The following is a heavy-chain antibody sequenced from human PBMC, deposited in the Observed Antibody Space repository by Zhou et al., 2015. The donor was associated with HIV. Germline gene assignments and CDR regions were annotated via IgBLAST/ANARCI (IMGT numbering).Heavy chain of an antibody. D-gene: IGHD5-24*01. CDR1: GYTFTSYG. J-gene: IGHJ4*02. CDR3: ARELDGLDY. Sequence: QVQLVQSGAEVKKPGASVKVSCKASGYTFTSYGISWVRQAPGQGLEWMGWISAYNGNTNYAQKLQGRVTMTRDTSTTTAYMELSSLTSEDTAIYYCARELDGLDYWGQGTLVTVSS. CDR2: ISAYNGNT. V-gene: IGHV1-18*01.